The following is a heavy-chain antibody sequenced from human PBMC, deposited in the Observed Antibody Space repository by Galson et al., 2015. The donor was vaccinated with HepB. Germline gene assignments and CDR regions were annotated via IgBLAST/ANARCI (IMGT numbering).Heavy chain of an antibody. CDR3: AREGSGSYYNGP. J-gene: IGHJ5*02. V-gene: IGHV1-69*04. CDR1: GGTFSSYT. Sequence: SVKVSCKASGGTFSSYTISWVRQAPGQGLEWMGRIIPILGIANYAQKFQGRVTITADKSTSTAYMELSSLRSEDTAVYYCAREGSGSYYNGPWGQGTLVTVSS. D-gene: IGHD3-10*01. CDR2: IIPILGIA.